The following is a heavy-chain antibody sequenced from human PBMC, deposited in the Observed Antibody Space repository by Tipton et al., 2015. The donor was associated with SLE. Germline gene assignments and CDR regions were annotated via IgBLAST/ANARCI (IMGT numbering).Heavy chain of an antibody. CDR3: ARISYYYDSSAYHYVMDV. V-gene: IGHV4-4*02. CDR2: IYHSGST. CDR1: GGSISSSNW. Sequence: TLSLTCAVSGGSISSSNWWSWVRQPPGKGLEWIGEIYHSGSTNYNPSLKSRVTISVDKSKNQFSLKLSSVTAADTAVYYCARISYYYDSSAYHYVMDVWGQGTTVTVSS. J-gene: IGHJ6*02. D-gene: IGHD3-22*01.